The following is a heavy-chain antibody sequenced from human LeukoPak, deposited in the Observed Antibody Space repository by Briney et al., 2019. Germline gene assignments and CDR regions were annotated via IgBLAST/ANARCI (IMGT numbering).Heavy chain of an antibody. V-gene: IGHV4-31*03. CDR2: IYYSGST. CDR3: ASADSSGYYYGY. J-gene: IGHJ4*02. D-gene: IGHD3-22*01. Sequence: SETLSLTCTVSGGSISSGGYYWSWIRQHPGKGLEWIGYIYYSGSTYYNPSLKSRVTISVDTSKNQFSLKLSSVTAADTAVYYCASADSSGYYYGYWGQGTLVTVSS. CDR1: GGSISSGGYY.